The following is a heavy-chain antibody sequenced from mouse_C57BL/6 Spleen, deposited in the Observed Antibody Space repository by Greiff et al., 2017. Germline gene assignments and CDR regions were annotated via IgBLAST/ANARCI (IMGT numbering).Heavy chain of an antibody. Sequence: VHLVESGAELARPGASVKLSCKASGYTFTSYGISWVKQRTGQGLEWIGEIYPRSGNTYYNEKFKGKATLTADKYSSTAYMELRSLTSEDSAVYYCASSPYDYDATFAYWGQGTLVTVTA. CDR1: GYTFTSYG. V-gene: IGHV1-81*01. J-gene: IGHJ3*01. CDR2: IYPRSGNT. D-gene: IGHD2-4*01. CDR3: ASSPYDYDATFAY.